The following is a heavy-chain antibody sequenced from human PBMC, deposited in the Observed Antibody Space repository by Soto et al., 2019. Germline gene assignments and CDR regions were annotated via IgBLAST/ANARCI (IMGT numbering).Heavy chain of an antibody. CDR3: ADFGVVKHNGMDV. V-gene: IGHV3-23*01. CDR1: GFTFSSYA. D-gene: IGHD3-3*01. J-gene: IGHJ6*02. CDR2: ISGSGGST. Sequence: EVQLLESGGGLVQPGGSLRLSCAASGFTFSSYAMSWVRQAPGKGLEWVSAISGSGGSTYYADSVKGRFTISRDNSKNTLYLQINSLRAEDTAVYYCADFGVVKHNGMDVWGQGTTVTVSS.